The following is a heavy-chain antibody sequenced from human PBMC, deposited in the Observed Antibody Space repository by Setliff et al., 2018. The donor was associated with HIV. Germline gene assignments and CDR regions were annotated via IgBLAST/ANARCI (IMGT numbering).Heavy chain of an antibody. CDR1: GASIGRRSDC. CDR2: FYYSWNT. V-gene: IGHV4-39*01. CDR3: ARQFRYPNRAVAGVDY. J-gene: IGHJ4*02. Sequence: PSETLSLTCTVSGASIGRRSDCWGWIRQPPGKGLEWIGSFYYSWNTYYNPSLKSRVTISVDTSKNQFSLKLSSVTAADTAIYFCARQFRYPNRAVAGVDYWGQGTLVTVSS. D-gene: IGHD6-19*01.